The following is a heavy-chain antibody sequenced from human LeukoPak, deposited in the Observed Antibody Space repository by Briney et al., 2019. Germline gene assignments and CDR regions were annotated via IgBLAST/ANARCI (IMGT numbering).Heavy chain of an antibody. J-gene: IGHJ4*02. CDR3: ARDRTLNYYDSSGYYFGS. CDR1: GFTFSDYY. D-gene: IGHD3-22*01. CDR2: ISSSGTTI. V-gene: IGHV3-11*01. Sequence: GGSLRLSCAASGFTFSDYYMSWIRQAPGEGLEWVSYISSSGTTIYYADSVKGRFTISRDNAKNSLYLQMNSLRAEDTAVYYCARDRTLNYYDSSGYYFGSWGQGTLVTVSS.